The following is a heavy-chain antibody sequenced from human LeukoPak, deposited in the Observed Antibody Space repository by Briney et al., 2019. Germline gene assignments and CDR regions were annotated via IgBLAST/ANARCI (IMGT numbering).Heavy chain of an antibody. CDR2: IYYSGST. V-gene: IGHV4-59*01. CDR1: GGSISSYY. D-gene: IGHD6-19*01. J-gene: IGHJ5*02. Sequence: PSETLSLTCTVSGGSISSYYWSWIRQPPGKGLEWIGYIYYSGSTNYNPSLKSRVTISVDTPKNQFSLKLSSVTAADTAVYYCARDLAVAGTGDHWFDPWGQGTLVTVSS. CDR3: ARDLAVAGTGDHWFDP.